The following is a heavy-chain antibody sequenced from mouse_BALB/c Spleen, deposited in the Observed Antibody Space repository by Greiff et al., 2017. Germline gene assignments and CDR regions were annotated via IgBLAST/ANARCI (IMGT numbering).Heavy chain of an antibody. CDR1: GFTFSSYA. J-gene: IGHJ1*01. D-gene: IGHD2-1*01. CDR3: ARAFYGNYGSPYWYFDV. CDR2: ISSGGSYT. Sequence: EVNLVESGGGLVKPGGSLKLSCAASGFTFSSYAMSWVRQSPEKRLEWVAEISSGGSYTYYPDTVTGRFTISRDNAKNTLYLEMSSLRSEDTAMYYCARAFYGNYGSPYWYFDVWGAGTTVTVSS. V-gene: IGHV5-9-4*01.